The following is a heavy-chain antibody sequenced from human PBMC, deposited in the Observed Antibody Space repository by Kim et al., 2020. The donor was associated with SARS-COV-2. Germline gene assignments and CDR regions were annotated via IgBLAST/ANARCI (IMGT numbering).Heavy chain of an antibody. D-gene: IGHD6-6*01. CDR3: ARESSSSSSFDY. Sequence: IYYADSVTGRFTISKDKAKNSLFLQMSGLRVEDTAIYYCARESSSSSSFDYWGQGTLVTVSS. V-gene: IGHV3-11*01. CDR2: I. J-gene: IGHJ4*02.